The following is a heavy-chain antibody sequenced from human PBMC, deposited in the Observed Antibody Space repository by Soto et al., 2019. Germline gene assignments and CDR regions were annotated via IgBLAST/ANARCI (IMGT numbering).Heavy chain of an antibody. CDR2: IIPIFGTA. V-gene: IGHV1-69*12. D-gene: IGHD2-8*01. CDR1: GGTFSSYA. CDR3: AGGGGGYCTTRVGPSRQYAFDT. J-gene: IGHJ3*02. Sequence: QVQLVQSGAEVKKPGSSVKVSCKASGGTFSSYAISWVRQAPGQGLEWMGGIIPIFGTANYAQKFQGRVTITADESARTAGRGLSSLRSEDAAVLYGAGGGGGYCTTRVGPSRQYAFDTWGQGTMVTVSS.